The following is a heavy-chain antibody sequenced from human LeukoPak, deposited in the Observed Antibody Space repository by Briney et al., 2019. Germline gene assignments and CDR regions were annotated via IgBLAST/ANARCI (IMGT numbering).Heavy chain of an antibody. D-gene: IGHD6-13*01. CDR2: IYYSGST. CDR3: AREARRYSRGFDY. V-gene: IGHV4-59*01. Sequence: PSETLSLTCAVSDYSISSSNYWSWIRPPPGKGLEWIGYIYYSGSTNYNPSLKSRVTISVDTSKNQFSLKLSSVTAADTAVYYCAREARRYSRGFDYWGQGTLVTVSS. J-gene: IGHJ4*02. CDR1: DYSISSSNY.